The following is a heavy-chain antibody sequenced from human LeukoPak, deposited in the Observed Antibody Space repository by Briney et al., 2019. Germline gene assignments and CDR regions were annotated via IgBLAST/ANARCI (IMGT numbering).Heavy chain of an antibody. V-gene: IGHV1-2*02. Sequence: ASVKVSCKASVYTFTGYYMHWVRQAPGQGLEWMGWINPNSGGTNYAQKFQGRVTMTRDTSISTAYMELSRLRSDDTAVYYCARVKVATTQGAGSYYMDVWGKGTTVTVSS. CDR1: VYTFTGYY. CDR2: INPNSGGT. D-gene: IGHD5-12*01. J-gene: IGHJ6*03. CDR3: ARVKVATTQGAGSYYMDV.